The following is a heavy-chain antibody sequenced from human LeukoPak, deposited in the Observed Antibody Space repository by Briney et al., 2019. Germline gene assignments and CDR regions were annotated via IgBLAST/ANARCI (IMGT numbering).Heavy chain of an antibody. CDR1: GYIFTTYW. CDR3: ARLNYYGSGSYSHDY. D-gene: IGHD3-10*01. J-gene: IGHJ4*02. Sequence: GGSLQISWQGSGYIFTTYWISWVRQLPGKGVEWRGRIDLSDSYPYFSPSFQGLVTLSADNSISTASLQWSSLVASDTALYFCARLNYYGSGSYSHDYWGQGTLVTVSS. CDR2: IDLSDSYP. V-gene: IGHV5-10-1*01.